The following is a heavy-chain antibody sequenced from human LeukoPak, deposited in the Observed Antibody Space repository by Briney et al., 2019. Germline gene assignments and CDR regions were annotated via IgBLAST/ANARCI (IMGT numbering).Heavy chain of an antibody. J-gene: IGHJ4*02. CDR3: ARDHREIDGVYGEFDY. Sequence: GGSLRPSCPASGSSFSSYGMHWVRQAPGKGLEWGAVIWYDGSNKYYADSVKGRFTISRDNSKNTLYLQMNSLRAEDTAVYYCARDHREIDGVYGEFDYWGQGTLVTVSS. CDR1: GSSFSSYG. V-gene: IGHV3-33*01. CDR2: IWYDGSNK. D-gene: IGHD5/OR15-5a*01.